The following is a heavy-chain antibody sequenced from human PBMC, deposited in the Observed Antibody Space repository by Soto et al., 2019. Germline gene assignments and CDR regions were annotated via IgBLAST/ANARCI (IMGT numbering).Heavy chain of an antibody. CDR2: LDQSGGT. CDR3: AREDSYGWSGESLDV. J-gene: IGHJ6*02. D-gene: IGHD6-19*01. V-gene: IGHV4-34*01. Sequence: QVQLQQWGAGLLKASETLSLTCAVVGDSLRGQSWNWIRQSPGKGLEWIGELDQSGGTNYNPSLKRQAIISDDTSKTQFSLTLTSVTAADTAVYYCAREDSYGWSGESLDVWGQGTTVTVSS. CDR1: GDSLRGQS.